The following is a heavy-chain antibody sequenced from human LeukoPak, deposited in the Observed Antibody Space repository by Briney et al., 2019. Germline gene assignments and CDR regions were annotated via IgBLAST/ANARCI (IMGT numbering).Heavy chain of an antibody. Sequence: GASVKVSCKASGYTFTAYYMHWVRQAPGQGLEWMGWINPNTGGTNYAQQFPGRGAMIRDTSFSTAYMDLNRLTSDDTAVYYCARDPDVVVEPAAVRVDYWGQGTLVTVSA. V-gene: IGHV1-2*02. CDR1: GYTFTAYY. J-gene: IGHJ4*02. CDR3: ARDPDVVVEPAAVRVDY. D-gene: IGHD2-2*01. CDR2: INPNTGGT.